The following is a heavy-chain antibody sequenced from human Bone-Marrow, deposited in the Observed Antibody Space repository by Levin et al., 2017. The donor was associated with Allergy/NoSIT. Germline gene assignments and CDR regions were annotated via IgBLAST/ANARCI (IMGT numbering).Heavy chain of an antibody. D-gene: IGHD4-17*01. J-gene: IGHJ4*02. CDR3: ARVKTVTNLDY. CDR2: IFYSGST. CDR1: GTSINSHY. V-gene: IGHV4-59*11. Sequence: PSETLSLTCSVSGTSINSHYWSWNRQPPGKGLEWIGYIFYSGSTNYNPSLKSRVTISVDTSKNQFSLDLTSVTNADTAIYFCARVKTVTNLDYWGQGVPVTVSS.